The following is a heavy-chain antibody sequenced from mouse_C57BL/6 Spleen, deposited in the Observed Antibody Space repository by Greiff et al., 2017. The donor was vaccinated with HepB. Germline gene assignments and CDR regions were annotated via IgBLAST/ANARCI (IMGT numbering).Heavy chain of an antibody. Sequence: QVQLQQSGAELVKPGASVKLSCKASGYTFTSYWMQWVKQRPGQGLEWIGEIDPSDSYTNYNQKFKGKATLTVDTSSSTAYMQLSSLTSEDSAVYYCARGLSNYLDYWGQGTTLTVSS. CDR2: IDPSDSYT. V-gene: IGHV1-50*01. CDR1: GYTFTSYW. J-gene: IGHJ2*01. CDR3: ARGLSNYLDY. D-gene: IGHD1-1*01.